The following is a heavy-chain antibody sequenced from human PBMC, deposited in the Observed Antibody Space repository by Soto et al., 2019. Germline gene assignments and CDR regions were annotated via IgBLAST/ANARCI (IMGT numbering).Heavy chain of an antibody. V-gene: IGHV4-39*07. CDR3: ARAIAARPRKHRTAGNDAFDI. CDR2: INHSGST. CDR1: GGSISSGGYY. J-gene: IGHJ3*02. D-gene: IGHD6-6*01. Sequence: SETQSLTCTVSGGSISSGGYYWSWIRQPPGKGLEWIGEINHSGSTNYNPSLKSRVTISVDTSKNQFSLKLSSVTAADTAVYYCARAIAARPRKHRTAGNDAFDIWGQGTMVTVSS.